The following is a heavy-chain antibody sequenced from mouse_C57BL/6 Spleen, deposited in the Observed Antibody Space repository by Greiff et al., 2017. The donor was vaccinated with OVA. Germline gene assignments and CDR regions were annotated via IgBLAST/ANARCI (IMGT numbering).Heavy chain of an antibody. V-gene: IGHV1-72*01. CDR2: IDRNSGGT. D-gene: IGHD1-1*01. CDR3: ESEGYYGSSFAY. J-gene: IGHJ3*01. Sequence: VQLQQSGAELVKPGASVKLSCKASGYTFTSYWMHWVKQRPGRGLEWIGRIDRNSGGTKYNEKFKSKATLTVDKTSSTDCMQLSSLTSEDSEVYDCESEGYYGSSFAYWGQGTLVTVSA. CDR1: GYTFTSYW.